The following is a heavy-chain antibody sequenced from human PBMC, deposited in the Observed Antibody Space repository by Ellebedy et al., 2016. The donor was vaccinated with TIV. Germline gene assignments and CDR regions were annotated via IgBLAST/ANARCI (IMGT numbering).Heavy chain of an antibody. V-gene: IGHV1-2*02. CDR1: GYAFTAYY. Sequence: ASVKVSCKTSGYAFTAYYIHWVRQAPGQGLEWMGWINPDSGGTNLPQKFQGRVTMTRDTSVNTAYMELSRLQSDDTAMYYCARVLRATSGMDVWGQGTTVTVS. J-gene: IGHJ6*02. CDR2: INPDSGGT. D-gene: IGHD4/OR15-4a*01. CDR3: ARVLRATSGMDV.